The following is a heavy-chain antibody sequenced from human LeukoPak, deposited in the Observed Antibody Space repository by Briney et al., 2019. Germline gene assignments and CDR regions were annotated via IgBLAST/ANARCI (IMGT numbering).Heavy chain of an antibody. CDR1: GYTFTSYY. J-gene: IGHJ5*02. CDR2: INPSRGST. D-gene: IGHD1-1*01. CDR3: TRGVQLERRYYNWFDP. Sequence: ASVKVSCKASGYTFTSYYIHWVRQAPGQGREWRGVINPSRGSTSYAQKFQGGLTMTRDTSTSTVYMELSSLRSEDTAVYYCTRGVQLERRYYNWFDPWGQGTLVTVSS. V-gene: IGHV1-46*01.